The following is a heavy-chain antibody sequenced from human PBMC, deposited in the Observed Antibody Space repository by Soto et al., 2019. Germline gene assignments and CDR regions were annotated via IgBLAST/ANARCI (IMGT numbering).Heavy chain of an antibody. V-gene: IGHV4-59*01. CDR3: AGGSSGCAPRLHY. CDR1: GGPISSYY. D-gene: IGHD6-19*01. CDR2: IYYRGST. Sequence: QVQLQESGPGLVKPSETLSLNCTVSGGPISSYYWSWIRQSPGKGLEWIGYIYYRGSTNYNPSLKSRVTIPVDTFKDRFSLELRSVTAADTAVYSCAGGSSGCAPRLHYWGQGTLVTASS. J-gene: IGHJ4*02.